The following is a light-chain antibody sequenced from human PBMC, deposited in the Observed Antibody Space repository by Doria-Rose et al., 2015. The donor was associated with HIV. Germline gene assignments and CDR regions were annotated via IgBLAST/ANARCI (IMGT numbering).Light chain of an antibody. Sequence: FTQSPGTLSLSPGERATLSCRASQGFSSTYLAWYQQKPGQAPSLLIYDGSTRATGIPDRFSASGSGTDFTLTINRLEPEDFALYYCHQYGTSWTFGQGTKVEI. J-gene: IGKJ1*01. CDR2: DGS. CDR3: HQYGTSWT. V-gene: IGKV3-20*01. CDR1: QGFSSTY.